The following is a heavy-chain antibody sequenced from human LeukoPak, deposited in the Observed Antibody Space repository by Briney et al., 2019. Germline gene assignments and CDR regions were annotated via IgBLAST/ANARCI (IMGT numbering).Heavy chain of an antibody. J-gene: IGHJ4*02. D-gene: IGHD3-3*01. V-gene: IGHV3-21*01. CDR1: GFTFSSYS. Sequence: GGSLRLSCAASGFTFSSYSMNWVRQAQGKWLEWVSSISSSSSYIYYADSVKGRFTISRDNAKNSLYLQMNSLRAEDTAVYYCARYPITYYDFWSGYSGVFDYWGQGTLVTVSS. CDR3: ARYPITYYDFWSGYSGVFDY. CDR2: ISSSSSYI.